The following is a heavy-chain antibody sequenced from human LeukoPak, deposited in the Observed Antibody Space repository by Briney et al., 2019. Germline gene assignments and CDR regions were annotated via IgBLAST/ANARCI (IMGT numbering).Heavy chain of an antibody. CDR1: GDTLSNYP. Sequence: SVKVSCKTSGDTLSNYPVSWVRQAPGQGLEWTGGIMPMFGTAHYAEKFQGRVAITADESTSTVFMELRSLKSEDTAVYYCARGPEIVVAGTTFGAYKWFHPWGQGTLLIVSS. CDR3: ARGPEIVVAGTTFGAYKWFHP. CDR2: IMPMFGTA. D-gene: IGHD2-15*01. J-gene: IGHJ5*02. V-gene: IGHV1-69*13.